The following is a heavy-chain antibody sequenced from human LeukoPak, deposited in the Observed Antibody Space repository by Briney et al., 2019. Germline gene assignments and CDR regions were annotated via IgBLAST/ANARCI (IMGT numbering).Heavy chain of an antibody. CDR1: GFTFSSTA. CDR2: ISYDGSKS. Sequence: PGGSLRLSCAASGFTFSSTAIHWVRQAPGKGLEWVAFISYDGSKSFYADSVKGRFTISRDNSKNTLFLQMNSLRPEDTAVYYCATYYFDTSGRYSDNWGQGALVTVSS. CDR3: ATYYFDTSGRYSDN. V-gene: IGHV3-30-3*01. D-gene: IGHD3-22*01. J-gene: IGHJ4*02.